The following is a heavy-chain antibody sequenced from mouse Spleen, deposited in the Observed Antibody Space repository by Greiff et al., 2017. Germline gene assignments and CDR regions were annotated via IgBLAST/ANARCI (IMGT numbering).Heavy chain of an antibody. CDR2: IWSGGST. CDR1: GFSLTSYG. CDR3: ARNSQYGNPYAMDY. Sequence: QVQLQQSGPGLVQPSQSLSITCTVSGFSLTSYGVHWVRQSPGKGLEWLGVIWSGGSTDYNAAFISRLSISKDNSKSQVFFKMNSLQADDTAIYYCARNSQYGNPYAMDYWGLGTSVTVSS. D-gene: IGHD2-10*02. J-gene: IGHJ4*01. V-gene: IGHV2-2*01.